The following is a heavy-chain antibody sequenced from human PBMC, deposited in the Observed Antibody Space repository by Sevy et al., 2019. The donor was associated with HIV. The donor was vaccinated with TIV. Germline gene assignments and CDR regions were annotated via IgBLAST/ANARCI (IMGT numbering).Heavy chain of an antibody. Sequence: GGSLRLSCAASGFTFSSYEMNWVRQAPGKGLEWVSYISSSGSTIYYADSVKGRFTISRDNAKNSLYLQMNSLRAEDTAVYYWAREKACSGGSCYSFRYWGQGTLVTVSS. CDR2: ISSSGSTI. CDR3: AREKACSGGSCYSFRY. D-gene: IGHD2-15*01. CDR1: GFTFSSYE. V-gene: IGHV3-48*03. J-gene: IGHJ4*02.